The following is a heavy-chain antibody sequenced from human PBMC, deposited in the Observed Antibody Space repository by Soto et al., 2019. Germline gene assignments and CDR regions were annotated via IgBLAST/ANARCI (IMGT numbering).Heavy chain of an antibody. V-gene: IGHV3-30*18. CDR3: AKTMPDYGEFGFYFDY. CDR1: GFTFSSYG. Sequence: PGGSLRLSCAASGFTFSSYGMHWVRQAPGRGLEWVAVISYDGSNKYYADSVKGRFTISRDNSKNTLYLQMNSLRAEDTAVYYCAKTMPDYGEFGFYFDYWGQGTLVTVSS. J-gene: IGHJ4*02. CDR2: ISYDGSNK. D-gene: IGHD4-17*01.